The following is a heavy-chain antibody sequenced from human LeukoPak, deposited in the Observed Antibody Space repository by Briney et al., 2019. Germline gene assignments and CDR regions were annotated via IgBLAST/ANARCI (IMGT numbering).Heavy chain of an antibody. CDR2: IYYSGST. D-gene: IGHD2-2*02. CDR3: ARDYRTPVVPAAIVNWFDP. J-gene: IGHJ5*02. V-gene: IGHV4-59*12. CDR1: GGSISSYY. Sequence: SETLSLTCTVSGGSISSYYWSWIRQPPGKGLEWIGYIYYSGSTNYNPSLKSRVTISVDTSKNQFSLKLSSVTAADTAVYYCARDYRTPVVPAAIVNWFDPWGQGTLVTVSS.